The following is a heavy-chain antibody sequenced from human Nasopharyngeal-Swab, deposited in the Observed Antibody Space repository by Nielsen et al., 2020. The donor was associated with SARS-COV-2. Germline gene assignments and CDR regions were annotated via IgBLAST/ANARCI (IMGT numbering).Heavy chain of an antibody. J-gene: IGHJ4*02. Sequence: GESLKISCAAYGFAFSAYTMNWVRQAPGKGLEWVSSISGSGSSRYYAAPLKGRFTISRDNAQNSLFLQINSLTAEDTAFYFCVRGDRRDYWGLGTLVTVSS. CDR3: VRGDRRDY. V-gene: IGHV3-21*01. CDR1: GFAFSAYT. CDR2: ISGSGSSR.